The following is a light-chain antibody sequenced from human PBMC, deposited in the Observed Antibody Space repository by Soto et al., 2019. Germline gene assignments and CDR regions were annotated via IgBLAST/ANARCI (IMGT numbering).Light chain of an antibody. Sequence: IQMTQSPSSLFASVGDRVTVTCRASQSINIYLNWYQQKPGQAPTLLIYGASSLQSGVPSTFRSGRSRTDFTLTISALQPEDCATYDGQQSYRSPYSFGQGTKLVIK. J-gene: IGKJ2*01. CDR2: GAS. CDR3: QQSYRSPYS. CDR1: QSINIY. V-gene: IGKV1-39*01.